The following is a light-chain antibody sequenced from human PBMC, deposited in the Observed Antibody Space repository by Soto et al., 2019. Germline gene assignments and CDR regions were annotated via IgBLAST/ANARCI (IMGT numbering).Light chain of an antibody. CDR3: HQYNSYALT. Sequence: DIQMTQSPSTLSASVGDRVTITCRASQSISSWLAWYQQKPGKAPKLLIYKASSLESGVPSRFSCSGSWTEFPHTISSLQPDDFATYYCHQYNSYALTFGQGTKVDIK. V-gene: IGKV1-5*03. CDR1: QSISSW. J-gene: IGKJ1*01. CDR2: KAS.